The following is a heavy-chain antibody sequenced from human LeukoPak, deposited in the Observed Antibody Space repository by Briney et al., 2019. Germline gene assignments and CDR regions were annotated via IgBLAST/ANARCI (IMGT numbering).Heavy chain of an antibody. J-gene: IGHJ6*03. CDR2: IKQDGSEK. D-gene: IGHD4-11*01. CDR1: GFTFSTYR. Sequence: PGGSLRLSCAASGFTFSTYRMSWVRQAPGKGLEWVANIKQDGSEKHYVDPVKGRFTISRDNAKNSLYLQMSSLRAEDTAVYYCTRVEETATTAAIIRKYSYYYYYMDVWGKGNTVTVSS. CDR3: TRVEETATTAAIIRKYSYYYYYMDV. V-gene: IGHV3-7*01.